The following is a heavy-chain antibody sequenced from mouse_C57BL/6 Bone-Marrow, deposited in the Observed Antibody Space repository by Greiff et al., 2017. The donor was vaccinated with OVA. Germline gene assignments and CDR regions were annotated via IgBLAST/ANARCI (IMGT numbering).Heavy chain of an antibody. CDR1: GYTFTDYY. CDR3: ARHQLGRVYFDY. J-gene: IGHJ2*01. V-gene: IGHV1-26*01. D-gene: IGHD4-1*02. Sequence: EVQLQQSGPELVKPGASVKISCEASGYTFTDYYMNWVKQSHGKSLEWIGDINPNNGGTSYNQKFKGKATLTVDKSSSTAYMELRSLTSEDSAVYYCARHQLGRVYFDYWGQGTTLTVSS. CDR2: INPNNGGT.